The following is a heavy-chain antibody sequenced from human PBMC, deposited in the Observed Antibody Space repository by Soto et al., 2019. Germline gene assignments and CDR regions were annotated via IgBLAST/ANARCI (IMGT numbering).Heavy chain of an antibody. CDR3: ARARYYDSSGYYSAFDY. V-gene: IGHV3-33*01. Sequence: QAQLVESGGGVVQPGRSLRLTCAASGFTFSTYGMHWVRQAPGKGLEWVSVIWYDGSYKFYADSVKGRFTISRDNSKNTLYLQMNSLRAEDKAVYYCARARYYDSSGYYSAFDYWGQGTLVTVSS. CDR1: GFTFSTYG. D-gene: IGHD3-22*01. J-gene: IGHJ4*02. CDR2: IWYDGSYK.